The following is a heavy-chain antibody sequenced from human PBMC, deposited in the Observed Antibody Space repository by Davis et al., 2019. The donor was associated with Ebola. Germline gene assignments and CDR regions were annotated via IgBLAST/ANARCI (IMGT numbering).Heavy chain of an antibody. CDR2: INNSSTYA. V-gene: IGHV3-11*06. J-gene: IGHJ4*02. CDR1: GFTFSDYY. CDR3: TRVTGYDKPIEY. D-gene: IGHD5-12*01. Sequence: GESLKISCEASGFTFSDYYMTWIRQAPGKGLEWIAYINNSSTYANYADSVKGRFTISRDNDKNTLYLQMNSLRAEDTGIYYCTRVTGYDKPIEYWGQGTLVTVS.